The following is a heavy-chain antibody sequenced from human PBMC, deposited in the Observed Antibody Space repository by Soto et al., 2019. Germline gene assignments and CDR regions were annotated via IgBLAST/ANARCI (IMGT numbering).Heavy chain of an antibody. CDR1: GGTFSRYG. V-gene: IGHV1-69*12. CDR2: IIPIFGTA. J-gene: IGHJ6*02. Sequence: QVQLVQSGAEVKKPGSSVKVSCKASGGTFSRYGISWVRQAPGQGLEWMGGIIPIFGTANYAQKFQGRVTIPADESTSTADMELSSLRSEDTVVYYCASQTGTTGNYYYGMDVWGQGTTVTVSS. CDR3: ASQTGTTGNYYYGMDV. D-gene: IGHD1-1*01.